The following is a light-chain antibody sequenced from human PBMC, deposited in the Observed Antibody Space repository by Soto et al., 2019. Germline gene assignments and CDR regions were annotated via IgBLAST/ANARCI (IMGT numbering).Light chain of an antibody. Sequence: QSALTQPPSASGSPGQSVTISCTGTSSDVGGYNFVSWYQQHPDKAPKLMIYEVSKRPSGIPDRFSGSKSGNTASLTVSGXXXEDEANYYCSSYAGSNNYVVFGGGTKLTVL. V-gene: IGLV2-8*01. J-gene: IGLJ2*01. CDR3: SSYAGSNNYVV. CDR2: EVS. CDR1: SSDVGGYNF.